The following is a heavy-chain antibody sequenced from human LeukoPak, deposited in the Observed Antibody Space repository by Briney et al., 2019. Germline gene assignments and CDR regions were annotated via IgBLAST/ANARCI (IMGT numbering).Heavy chain of an antibody. CDR3: AKDFSGSSDPYYMDV. D-gene: IGHD2-2*01. CDR2: VSGSGGNT. V-gene: IGHV3-23*01. Sequence: GGSLRLSCAASGLTFSSYAMSWVRQAPGKGLEWASAVSGSGGNTYYADSVRGRFTISRDNSKDTLYLQMNSLRVEDTAVYYCAKDFSGSSDPYYMDVWGKGTTVTVSS. CDR1: GLTFSSYA. J-gene: IGHJ6*03.